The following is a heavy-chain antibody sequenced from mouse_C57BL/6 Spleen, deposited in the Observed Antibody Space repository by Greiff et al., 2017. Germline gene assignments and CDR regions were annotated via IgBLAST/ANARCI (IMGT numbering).Heavy chain of an antibody. CDR3: ARDNYYGSFYAMDY. V-gene: IGHV5-17*01. J-gene: IGHJ4*01. D-gene: IGHD1-1*01. Sequence: DVQLQESGGGLVKPGGSLKLSCAASGFTFSDYGMHWVRQAPEKGLEWVAYISSGSSTIYYADTVKGRFTISRDNAKNTLFLQMTSLRSEDTAMYYCARDNYYGSFYAMDYWGQGTSVTVSS. CDR2: ISSGSSTI. CDR1: GFTFSDYG.